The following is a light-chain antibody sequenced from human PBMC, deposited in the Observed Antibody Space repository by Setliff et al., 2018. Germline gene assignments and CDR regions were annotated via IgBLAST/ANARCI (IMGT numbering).Light chain of an antibody. Sequence: QSVLTQPPSVSGAPGQRVAISCTGSSSDIGAGFGVHWYQQLPGTDPKLLIYGDTNRPSGVPDRFSGSKSGTSASLAITGLQAEDEADYYCQSYGGSVSGYVFGTGTKATVL. CDR3: QSYGGSVSGYV. V-gene: IGLV1-40*01. CDR2: GDT. J-gene: IGLJ1*01. CDR1: SSDIGAGFG.